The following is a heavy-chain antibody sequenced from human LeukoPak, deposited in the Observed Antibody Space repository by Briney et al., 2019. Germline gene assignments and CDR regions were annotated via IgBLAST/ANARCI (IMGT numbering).Heavy chain of an antibody. V-gene: IGHV6-1*01. D-gene: IGHD6-13*01. J-gene: IGHJ5*02. CDR1: GDSVSSNNAA. Sequence: SQTLSLTCAISGDSVSSNNAAWNWIRQSPSRGLEWLGRTYYRSKWYSDYAVSVKSRIAINPDTSKNQFSLRLNSVTPEDTAVYFCCREIPAENWFDPWGQGTLVT. CDR3: CREIPAENWFDP. CDR2: TYYRSKWYS.